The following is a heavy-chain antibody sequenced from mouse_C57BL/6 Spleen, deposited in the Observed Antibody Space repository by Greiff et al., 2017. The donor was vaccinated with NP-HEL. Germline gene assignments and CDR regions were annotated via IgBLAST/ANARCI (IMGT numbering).Heavy chain of an antibody. Sequence: VQLQQSGAELVRPGASVTLSCKASGYTFTDYEMHWVKQTPVHGLEWIGAIDPEPGGTAYNQKVKGKAILTADKSSSTAYMELRSLTSEDSAVYYCTRWGAAQATRFDYWGQGTTLTVSS. CDR1: GYTFTDYE. V-gene: IGHV1-15*01. CDR2: IDPEPGGT. J-gene: IGHJ2*01. D-gene: IGHD3-2*02. CDR3: TRWGAAQATRFDY.